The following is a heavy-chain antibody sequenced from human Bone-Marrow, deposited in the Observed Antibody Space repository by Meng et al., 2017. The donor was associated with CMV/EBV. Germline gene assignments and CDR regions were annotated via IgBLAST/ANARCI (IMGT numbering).Heavy chain of an antibody. CDR2: IYYSGST. V-gene: IGHV4-31*03. CDR1: GGSISSGGYY. CDR3: ARERVVVVPAAMGGYFDY. Sequence: QVQLQESGPGLVKPSQTLSLTCTVSGGSISSGGYYWSWIRQHPGKGLEWIGYIYYSGSTYYNPSLKSRVTISVDTYKNQFSLKLSSVTAADTAVYYCARERVVVVPAAMGGYFDYWGQGTLVTVSS. D-gene: IGHD2-2*01. J-gene: IGHJ4*02.